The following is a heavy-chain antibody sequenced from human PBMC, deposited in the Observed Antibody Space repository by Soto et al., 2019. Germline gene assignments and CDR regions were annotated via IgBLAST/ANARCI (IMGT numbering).Heavy chain of an antibody. V-gene: IGHV3-33*01. J-gene: IGHJ5*02. D-gene: IGHD2-2*01. CDR2: IWYDGVNK. CDR3: VRDPYLPAAGRLSSLPS. Sequence: PGGSLRLSCAASGFSFSSYAMHWVRQAPGKGLEWVAVIWYDGVNKYYADSVKGRFTISRDNSNNTLYVQMNSLKAEDTAVYYCVRDPYLPAAGRLSSLPSWGPGTLVTGSS. CDR1: GFSFSSYA.